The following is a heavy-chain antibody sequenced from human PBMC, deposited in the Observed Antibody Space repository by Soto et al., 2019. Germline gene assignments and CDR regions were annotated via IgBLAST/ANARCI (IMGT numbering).Heavy chain of an antibody. CDR2: ITGSTGTT. D-gene: IGHD2-2*01. Sequence: EVQVLESGGGSVQPGGSLRLSCAASGFTFSIFAISWVRHAPGKGLEWVSEITGSTGTTYYADSVRGRFVISRDNSQNTLHLQMNSLRPEDTAVYYCAKDTSSSPYYMDVWGKGTKVTVSS. CDR1: GFTFSIFA. J-gene: IGHJ6*03. CDR3: AKDTSSSPYYMDV. V-gene: IGHV3-23*01.